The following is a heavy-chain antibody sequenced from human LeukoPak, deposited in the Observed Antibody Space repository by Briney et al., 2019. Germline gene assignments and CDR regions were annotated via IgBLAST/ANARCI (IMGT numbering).Heavy chain of an antibody. V-gene: IGHV3-7*01. CDR2: IKQDGSEK. Sequence: PGGSLRLSCAASGFTFSSYWMSWVRQAPGKGLEWVANIKQDGSEKYYVDSARGRFTISRDNAKNSLYLQMNSLRAEDTAVYYCARDFWGAYRVDYFDCWGQGTLVTVSS. J-gene: IGHJ4*02. CDR3: ARDFWGAYRVDYFDC. CDR1: GFTFSSYW. D-gene: IGHD3-3*01.